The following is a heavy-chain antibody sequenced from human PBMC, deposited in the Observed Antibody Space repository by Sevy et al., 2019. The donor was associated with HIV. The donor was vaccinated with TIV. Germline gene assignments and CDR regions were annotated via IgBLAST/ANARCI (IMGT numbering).Heavy chain of an antibody. D-gene: IGHD6-13*01. J-gene: IGHJ3*01. V-gene: IGHV3-23*01. CDR1: GFTFFSHV. CDR3: ATGTTDSSISWVFDV. Sequence: GGSLRLSCAASGFTFFSHVMSWVRQAPGKGLEWVSGLSGSGGTTYYADSVKGRVSISRDNSKNKLYLAMSSLRIEDTAVYYCATGTTDSSISWVFDVWGQGTMVTVSS. CDR2: LSGSGGTT.